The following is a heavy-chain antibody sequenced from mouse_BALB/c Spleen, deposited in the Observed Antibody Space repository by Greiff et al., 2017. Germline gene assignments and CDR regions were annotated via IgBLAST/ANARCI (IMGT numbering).Heavy chain of an antibody. J-gene: IGHJ3*01. CDR2: ISYDGSN. Sequence: DVKLQESGPGLVKPSQSLSLTCSVTGYSITSGYYWNWIRQFPGNKLEWMGYISYDGSNNYNPSLKNRIPITRDTSKNQFFLKLNSVTTEDTATYYCAREDNPAIAYWGQGTLVTVSA. CDR1: GYSITSGYY. CDR3: AREDNPAIAY. V-gene: IGHV3-6*02.